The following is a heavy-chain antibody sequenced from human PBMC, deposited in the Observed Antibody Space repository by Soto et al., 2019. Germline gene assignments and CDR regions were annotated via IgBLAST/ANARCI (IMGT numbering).Heavy chain of an antibody. CDR2: MNPNSGNG. CDR3: ARMATSGTLNWYDP. Sequence: SSVKVSCKASGYAFSNNDISWVRQATGQGLEWMGWMNPNSGNGGYAQKFQGRVTMTRDTSTSTAYMELSSLASDDTAIYYCARMATSGTLNWYDPWGQGTLDTVNS. J-gene: IGHJ5*02. CDR1: GYAFSNND. V-gene: IGHV1-8*01.